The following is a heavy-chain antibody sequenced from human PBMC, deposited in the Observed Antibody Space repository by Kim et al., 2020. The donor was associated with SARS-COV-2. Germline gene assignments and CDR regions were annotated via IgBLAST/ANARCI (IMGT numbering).Heavy chain of an antibody. J-gene: IGHJ4*02. CDR3: ARDKAVAGLDY. V-gene: IGHV3-30*04. Sequence: GGSLRLSCAASGFTFSSYAMHWVRQAPGKGLEWVAVISYDGSNKYYADSVKGRFTISRDNSKNTLYLQMNSLRAEDTAVYYCARDKAVAGLDYWGQGTLV. D-gene: IGHD6-19*01. CDR1: GFTFSSYA. CDR2: ISYDGSNK.